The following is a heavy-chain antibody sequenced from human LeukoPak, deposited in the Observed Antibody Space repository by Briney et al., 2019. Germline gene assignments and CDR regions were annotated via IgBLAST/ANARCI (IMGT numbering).Heavy chain of an antibody. CDR1: GFTFSSYA. CDR3: AKAIWVAATSSWFCLDY. V-gene: IGHV3-23*01. D-gene: IGHD3-10*01. J-gene: IGHJ4*02. CDR2: ISGSGGTT. Sequence: GGSLRLSCAASGFTFSSYAMTWVRQAPGKGLEWVSVISGSGGTTYYADSVKGRFTISRDNSRNTLYLQMNSLRPEDTAVYYCAKAIWVAATSSWFCLDYWGQGTLVTVSS.